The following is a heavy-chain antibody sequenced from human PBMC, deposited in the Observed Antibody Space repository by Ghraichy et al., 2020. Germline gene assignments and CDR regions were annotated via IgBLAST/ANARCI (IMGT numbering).Heavy chain of an antibody. Sequence: LSLTCAASGFTFSSYAMHWVRQAPGKGLEWVAVISYDGSNKYYADSVKGRFTISRDNSKNTLYLQMNSLRAEDTAVYYCARDYCSSTSCYTRGYYYYYGMDVWGQGTTVTVSS. CDR1: GFTFSSYA. CDR3: ARDYCSSTSCYTRGYYYYYGMDV. V-gene: IGHV3-30-3*01. CDR2: ISYDGSNK. J-gene: IGHJ6*02. D-gene: IGHD2-2*02.